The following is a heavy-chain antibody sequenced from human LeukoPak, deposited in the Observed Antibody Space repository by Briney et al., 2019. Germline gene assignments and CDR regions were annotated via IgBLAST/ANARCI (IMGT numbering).Heavy chain of an antibody. D-gene: IGHD6-13*01. J-gene: IGHJ4*02. CDR3: ARKRRGSSSWPFDY. CDR2: IYHSGST. Sequence: SQTLSLTCTVSGGSISSGGYYWSWIRQHPGKGLEWIGYIYHSGSTYYNPSLKSRVTISVDTSKNQFSLKLSSVTAADTAVYYCARKRRGSSSWPFDYWGQGTLVTVSS. V-gene: IGHV4-31*03. CDR1: GGSISSGGYY.